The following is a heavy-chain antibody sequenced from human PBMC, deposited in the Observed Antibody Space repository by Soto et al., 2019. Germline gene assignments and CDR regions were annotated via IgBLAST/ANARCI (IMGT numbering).Heavy chain of an antibody. D-gene: IGHD3-22*01. J-gene: IGHJ6*01. CDR3: ARDRYAYYYDSRGPQVPYYYDGMDG. V-gene: IGHV3-30-3*01. CDR1: GFTFSRYA. Sequence: QVQLVESGGGVVQPGRSLRLSCAASGFTFSRYAMHWVRQAPGKGLEWVAVISYDGSNQYYADSVKGRFTISRDNSKNTLYKQMNSMRAEDTAVYYHARDRYAYYYDSRGPQVPYYYDGMDGLGKVTTVTGSS. CDR2: ISYDGSNQ.